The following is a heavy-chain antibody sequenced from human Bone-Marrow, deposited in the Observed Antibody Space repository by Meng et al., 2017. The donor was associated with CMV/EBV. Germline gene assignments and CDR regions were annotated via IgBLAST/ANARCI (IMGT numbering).Heavy chain of an antibody. D-gene: IGHD2/OR15-2a*01. CDR2: MNPNSGNT. Sequence: ASVKVSCKASGYTFTSYDINWVRQATGQGLEWMGWMNPNSGNTGYAQKFQGRVTMTRNTSISTAYMELSSLRSEDTAVYYCARGQVQCSTINCHDYRFSGMDVWGQGTTVPVSS. V-gene: IGHV1-8*01. CDR3: ARGQVQCSTINCHDYRFSGMDV. CDR1: GYTFTSYD. J-gene: IGHJ6*02.